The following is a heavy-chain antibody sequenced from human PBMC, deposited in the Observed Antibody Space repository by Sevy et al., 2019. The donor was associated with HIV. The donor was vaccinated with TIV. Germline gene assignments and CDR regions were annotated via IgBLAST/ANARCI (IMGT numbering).Heavy chain of an antibody. J-gene: IGHJ3*02. Sequence: ASVKVSCKASGGTFSSYAISWVRQAPGQGLEWMGGIIPIFGTANYAQKFQGRVTITADESTSTAYMELSSLRSEDTAVYYCASIRRSYYDFWSGYPHDAFDIWGQGTMVTVSS. V-gene: IGHV1-69*13. CDR2: IIPIFGTA. D-gene: IGHD3-3*01. CDR3: ASIRRSYYDFWSGYPHDAFDI. CDR1: GGTFSSYA.